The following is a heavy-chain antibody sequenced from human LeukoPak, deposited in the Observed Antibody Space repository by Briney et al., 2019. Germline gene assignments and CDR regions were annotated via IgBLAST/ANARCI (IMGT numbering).Heavy chain of an antibody. D-gene: IGHD3-10*02. J-gene: IGHJ5*02. Sequence: ASVKVSCKASGYTFTSYYMHWVRQAPGQGLEWMGGIIPIFGTANYAQKFQGRVTITADESTSTAYMELSSLTSDDTAVYYCAREPPLATYYYVSWGQGTLVSASS. CDR2: IIPIFGTA. V-gene: IGHV1-69*13. CDR3: AREPPLATYYYVS. CDR1: GYTFTSYY.